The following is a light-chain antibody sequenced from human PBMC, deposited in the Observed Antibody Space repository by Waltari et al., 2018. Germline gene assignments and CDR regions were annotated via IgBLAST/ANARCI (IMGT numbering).Light chain of an antibody. CDR3: QQRRNWPLT. J-gene: IGKJ4*01. Sequence: CRARQSVGTYLAWDQQRPVQSPRLLIYDASYRATGIPARFSGSGSETDFTLTISSLQPEDFAVYYCQQRRNWPLTFGGGTRVQI. CDR2: DAS. CDR1: QSVGTY. V-gene: IGKV3-11*01.